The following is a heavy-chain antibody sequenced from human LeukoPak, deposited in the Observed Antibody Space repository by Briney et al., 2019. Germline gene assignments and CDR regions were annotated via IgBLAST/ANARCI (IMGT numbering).Heavy chain of an antibody. J-gene: IGHJ4*02. CDR1: GFTFSSYA. CDR2: ISYDGSNK. CDR3: ARDGTLDY. V-gene: IGHV3-30-3*01. Sequence: PGRSLRLSCAASGFTFSSYAMRWVRQAPGKGLEWVAVISYDGSNKYYADSVKGRFTISRDSSKNTLYLQMNSLRAEDTAVYYCARDGTLDYWGQGTLVTVSS.